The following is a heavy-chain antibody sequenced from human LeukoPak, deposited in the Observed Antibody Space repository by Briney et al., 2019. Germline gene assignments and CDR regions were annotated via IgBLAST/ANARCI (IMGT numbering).Heavy chain of an antibody. Sequence: GGSLRLSCAAAAFTFSIYKRNWLRQAPGKGLEWVSYISSSGSTIYYADSVKGRFTISRDNAKNSLYLQMNSLRTEDRAVYYCARVLSGWPSRVDYWGQGTLVTVSS. CDR3: ARVLSGWPSRVDY. V-gene: IGHV3-48*03. CDR2: ISSSGSTI. D-gene: IGHD6-19*01. CDR1: AFTFSIYK. J-gene: IGHJ4*02.